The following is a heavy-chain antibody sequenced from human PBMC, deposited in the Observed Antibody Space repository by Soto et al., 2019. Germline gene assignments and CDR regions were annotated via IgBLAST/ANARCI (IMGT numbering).Heavy chain of an antibody. J-gene: IGHJ6*02. V-gene: IGHV1-18*04. Sequence: ASVKVSCKASGYTFTSYGISWVRQAPGQGLEWMGWISAYNGNTNYAQKVQDRVTMTTDTSTSTAYMDLRSLRSDDTAVYYCARDKRSTTDLYYYYSAMDVWG. CDR3: ARDKRSTTDLYYYYSAMDV. CDR2: ISAYNGNT. CDR1: GYTFTSYG. D-gene: IGHD1-1*01.